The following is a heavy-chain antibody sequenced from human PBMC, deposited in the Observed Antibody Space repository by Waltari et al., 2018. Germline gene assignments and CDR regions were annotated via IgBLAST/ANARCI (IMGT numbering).Heavy chain of an antibody. V-gene: IGHV1-3*01. Sequence: QVQLVQSGAEVKKPGASVKVSCKASGYTFTSYAMHWVRQAPGQRLEWMGWINAGNGNTKYSQKFQGRVTITRDTSASTAYMELSSLRSEDTAVYYCARDTATVTTGDYWGQGTLVTVPS. J-gene: IGHJ4*02. CDR3: ARDTATVTTGDY. CDR2: INAGNGNT. CDR1: GYTFTSYA. D-gene: IGHD4-17*01.